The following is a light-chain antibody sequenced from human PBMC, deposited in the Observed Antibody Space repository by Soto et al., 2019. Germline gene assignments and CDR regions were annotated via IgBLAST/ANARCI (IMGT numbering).Light chain of an antibody. Sequence: DIQMTQSPSTLPASVGDRVTITCRASQSISNWLAWYQQKPGKAPKLLIYNAYSLESGVQSRFSGSGSGTEFTLTIRSLQPDDFATYYCKQYNSYAWTFGQGTKVDIK. V-gene: IGKV1-5*01. CDR2: NAY. CDR1: QSISNW. CDR3: KQYNSYAWT. J-gene: IGKJ1*01.